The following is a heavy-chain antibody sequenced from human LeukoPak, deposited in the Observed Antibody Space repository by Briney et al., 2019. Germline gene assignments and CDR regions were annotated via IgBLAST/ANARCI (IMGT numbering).Heavy chain of an antibody. Sequence: ASVKVSCKASGYTFTGYYMHWERQAPGQGLEWMGWINPNSGGTNYAQKFQGRVTMTRDTSISTAYMELIRLRSDDTAVYYCARYPIFGVVVVKGMDVWGQGTTVTVSS. CDR2: INPNSGGT. CDR3: ARYPIFGVVVVKGMDV. D-gene: IGHD3-3*01. CDR1: GYTFTGYY. V-gene: IGHV1-2*02. J-gene: IGHJ6*02.